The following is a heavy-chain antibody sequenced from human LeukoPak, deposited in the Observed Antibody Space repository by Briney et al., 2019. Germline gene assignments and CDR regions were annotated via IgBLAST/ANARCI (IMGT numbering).Heavy chain of an antibody. CDR3: ASWGWYYYGSGSYRPGYYFDY. Sequence: ASVKVSCKASGYTFTGYYMHWVRQAPGQGLEWMGRINPNSGGTNYAQKFQGRVTMTRDTSISTAYMELSGLRSDDTAVHYCASWGWYYYGSGSYRPGYYFDYWGQGTLVTVSS. CDR2: INPNSGGT. CDR1: GYTFTGYY. D-gene: IGHD3-10*01. V-gene: IGHV1-2*06. J-gene: IGHJ4*02.